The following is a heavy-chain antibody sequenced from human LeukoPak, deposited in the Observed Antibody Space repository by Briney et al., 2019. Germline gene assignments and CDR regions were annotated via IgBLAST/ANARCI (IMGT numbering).Heavy chain of an antibody. D-gene: IGHD3-16*01. Sequence: PSETLSLTCTVSGGSISSGGYYWSWIRQPPGKGLEWIGYIYHSGSTYYNPSLKSRVTISVDTSKNQFSLKLSSVTAADTAVYYCAREMDSWPYGGPLGYWGQGTLVTVSS. CDR1: GGSISSGGYY. CDR3: AREMDSWPYGGPLGY. V-gene: IGHV4-30-2*01. J-gene: IGHJ4*02. CDR2: IYHSGST.